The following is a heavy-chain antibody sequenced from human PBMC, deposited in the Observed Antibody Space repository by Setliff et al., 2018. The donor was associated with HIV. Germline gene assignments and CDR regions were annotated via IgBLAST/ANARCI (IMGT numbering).Heavy chain of an antibody. J-gene: IGHJ3*02. CDR3: ARESLHLGELSSNPDASDI. CDR2: FYQTGST. D-gene: IGHD3-16*02. V-gene: IGHV4-38-2*02. Sequence: LSLTCTVSGDFISSDYYWGWIRQPPGKGLEWIGSFYQTGSTYYNPSLKSRVIISLDTSKNQLSLKLRSVTAADTAVYYCARESLHLGELSSNPDASDIWGQGTMVTVSS. CDR1: GDFISSDYY.